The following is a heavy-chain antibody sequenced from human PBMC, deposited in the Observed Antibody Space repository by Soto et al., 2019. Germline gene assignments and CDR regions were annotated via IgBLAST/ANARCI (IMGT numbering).Heavy chain of an antibody. CDR2: IIPIFGTA. CDR1: GGPFISYA. Sequence: SVKVSYKAAGGPFISYAISWVRQAPGQGLEWMGGIIPIFGTANYAQKFQGRVTITADESTSTAYMELSSLRSEDTAVYYCARANCNNGVCSDFDYWGQGTLVTVS. D-gene: IGHD2-8*01. CDR3: ARANCNNGVCSDFDY. V-gene: IGHV1-69*01. J-gene: IGHJ4*02.